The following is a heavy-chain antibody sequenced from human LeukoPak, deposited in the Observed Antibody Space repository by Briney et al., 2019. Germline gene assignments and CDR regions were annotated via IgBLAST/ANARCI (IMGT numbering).Heavy chain of an antibody. V-gene: IGHV3-11*01. Sequence: PGGSLRLSCAASGFTFSDYYMSWIRQAPGKGLEWVSYISSSGSTIYYADSVKGRFTISRDNAKNSLYLQMNSLRAEDTAVYYCATGLEWELLGAFDIWGQGTMVTVSS. CDR1: GFTFSDYY. D-gene: IGHD1-26*01. CDR3: ATGLEWELLGAFDI. J-gene: IGHJ3*02. CDR2: ISSSGSTI.